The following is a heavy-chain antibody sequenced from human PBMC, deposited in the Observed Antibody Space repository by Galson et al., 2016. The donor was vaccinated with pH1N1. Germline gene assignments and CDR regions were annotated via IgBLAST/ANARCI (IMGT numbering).Heavy chain of an antibody. CDR3: AHSCQDCTGGVCYWGFDY. J-gene: IGHJ4*02. Sequence: PALVKPTQTLTLTCTFSGFSLSTSGVGVGWIRQPPGKALEWIALIYWDDDKRYSPSLKSRLTITKDTSKHQVFLTMDNMDPMDTATDYCAHSCQDCTGGVCYWGFDYWGQGTLVTVSS. V-gene: IGHV2-5*02. CDR2: IYWDDDK. CDR1: GFSLSTSGVG. D-gene: IGHD2-8*02.